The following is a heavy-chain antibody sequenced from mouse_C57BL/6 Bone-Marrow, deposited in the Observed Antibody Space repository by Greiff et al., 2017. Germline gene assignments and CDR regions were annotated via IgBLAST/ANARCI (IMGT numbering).Heavy chain of an antibody. Sequence: EASGVDFSRYWTCWVRRAPGKGLEWIGEIKPDSSTITYAPSLKDKFLISRDNAKNTLYLQMSKVRSEDTARYYCESILFEYWGQGTTLTVSS. V-gene: IGHV4-1*01. J-gene: IGHJ2*01. CDR2: IKPDSSTI. CDR3: ESILFEY. CDR1: GVDFSRYW.